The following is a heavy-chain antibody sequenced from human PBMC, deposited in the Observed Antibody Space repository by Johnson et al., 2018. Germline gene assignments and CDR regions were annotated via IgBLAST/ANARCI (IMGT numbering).Heavy chain of an antibody. V-gene: IGHV1-8*01. CDR3: AKRAAHTGGNLDV. D-gene: IGHD4-23*01. J-gene: IGHJ6*04. CDR2: LNPNGGNT. CDR1: GYTFTSSD. Sequence: QVQLVQSGAEVKEPGASVTVSCEASGYTFTSSDICWVRQATGQGLEWLGCLNPNGGNTGYAQKFQGRVSMTRNTSIRTAYMELSSLRSEDTGVYYCAKRAAHTGGNLDVWGKGTSVTVSS.